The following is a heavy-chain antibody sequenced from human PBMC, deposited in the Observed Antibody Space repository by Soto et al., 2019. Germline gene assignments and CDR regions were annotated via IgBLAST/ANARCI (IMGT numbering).Heavy chain of an antibody. V-gene: IGHV3-74*01. D-gene: IGHD1-1*01. CDR1: GFTFSSYW. J-gene: IGHJ6*03. CDR3: AGGTTGTPYYYYYMDV. Sequence: GGSLRLSCAASGFTFSSYWMHWVRQAPGKGLVWVSRINSDGSSTSYADSVKGRFTISRDNAKNTLYLQMNSLRAEDTAVYYYAGGTTGTPYYYYYMDVWGKGTTVTVSS. CDR2: INSDGSST.